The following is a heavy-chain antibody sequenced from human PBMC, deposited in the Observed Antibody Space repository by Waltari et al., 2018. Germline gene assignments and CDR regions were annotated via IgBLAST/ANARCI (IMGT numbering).Heavy chain of an antibody. CDR2: VNPDSGAT. D-gene: IGHD3-3*01. CDR3: ARGRDVFANFDYNWFDP. CDR1: GYTFINYE. J-gene: IGHJ5*02. V-gene: IGHV1-8*02. Sequence: QVQLVQSGAEVLKPGASVKVSCQASGYTFINYEINWVRPAAGQGFEWMGWVNPDSGATAYAQKFQGRITMTWDTSISTAYMELSNLRSDDTAVLYCARGRDVFANFDYNWFDPWGQGTLVTVSS.